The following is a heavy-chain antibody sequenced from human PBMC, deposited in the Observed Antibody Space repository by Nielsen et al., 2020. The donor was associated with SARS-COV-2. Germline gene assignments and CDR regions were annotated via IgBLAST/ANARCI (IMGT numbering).Heavy chain of an antibody. CDR2: IHYTGSA. V-gene: IGHV4-31*03. Sequence: SETLSLTSSVSGDSIRNSRYYWTWVRQPPGRGPEWIGNIHYTGSANYSPSLKSRLSMSLKASRNQFSLSVKSMTAADSAEYYCVRDTLAHGLDVWGQGITVTVSS. CDR3: VRDTLAHGLDV. J-gene: IGHJ6*02. CDR1: GDSIRNSRYY.